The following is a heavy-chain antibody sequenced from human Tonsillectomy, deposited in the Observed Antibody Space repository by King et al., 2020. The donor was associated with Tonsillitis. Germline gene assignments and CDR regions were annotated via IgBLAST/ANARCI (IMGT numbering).Heavy chain of an antibody. CDR2: IIPIFGTA. CDR1: GGTFSSYA. Sequence: VQLVQSGAEVKKPGSSVKVSCKASGGTFSSYAISWVRQAPGQGLEWMGGIIPIFGTANYAQKFQGRVTITADESTSTAYMELSSLRSEDTAVYYCARDDSNFQNYYYYYGMDVWGQGTTVTVSS. D-gene: IGHD4-11*01. V-gene: IGHV1-69*01. CDR3: ARDDSNFQNYYYYYGMDV. J-gene: IGHJ6*02.